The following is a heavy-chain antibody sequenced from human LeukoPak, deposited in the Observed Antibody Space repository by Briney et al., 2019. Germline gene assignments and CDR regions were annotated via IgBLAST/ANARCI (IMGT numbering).Heavy chain of an antibody. CDR1: GGSISSGGYY. CDR2: IYYSGST. J-gene: IGHJ5*02. Sequence: SETLPLTCTVSGGSISSGGYYWSWIRQHPGKGLEWIGYIYYSGSTYYNPSLKSRVTISVDTSKNQFSLKLSSVTAADTAVYYCARAGWELQDGWFDPWGQGTLVTVSS. D-gene: IGHD1-26*01. CDR3: ARAGWELQDGWFDP. V-gene: IGHV4-31*03.